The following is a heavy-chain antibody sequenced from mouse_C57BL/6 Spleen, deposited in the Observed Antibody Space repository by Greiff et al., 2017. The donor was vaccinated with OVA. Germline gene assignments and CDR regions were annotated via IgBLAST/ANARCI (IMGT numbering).Heavy chain of an antibody. CDR2: IHPSDSDT. V-gene: IGHV1-74*01. J-gene: IGHJ3*01. Sequence: QVQLKQPGAELVKPGASVKVSCKASGYTFTSYWMHWVKQRPGQGLEWIGRIHPSDSDTNYNQKFKGKATLTVDKSSSTAYMQLSSLTSEDSAVYFCAMCYAGVPLSAYWGQGTLVTVSA. CDR1: GYTFTSYW. CDR3: AMCYAGVPLSAY. D-gene: IGHD5-1*01.